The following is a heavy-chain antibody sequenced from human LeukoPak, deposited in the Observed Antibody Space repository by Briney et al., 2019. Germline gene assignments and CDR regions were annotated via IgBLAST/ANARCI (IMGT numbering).Heavy chain of an antibody. CDR1: GGSIGTYY. V-gene: IGHV4-59*01. J-gene: IGHJ5*02. CDR2: IYYSGST. Sequence: PSETLSLTCTVSGGSIGTYYWSWIRQPPGKGLEWVGYIYYSGSTNYNPSLKSRLTISVGTSKNQSSLKLSSVTAADTAVYYCARGEDYCSSTSCYKGWFDPWGQGTLVTVSS. CDR3: ARGEDYCSSTSCYKGWFDP. D-gene: IGHD2-2*02.